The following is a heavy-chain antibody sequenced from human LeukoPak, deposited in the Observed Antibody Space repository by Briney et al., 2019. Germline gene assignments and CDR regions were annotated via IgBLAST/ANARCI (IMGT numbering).Heavy chain of an antibody. Sequence: SETLSLTCTVSGGSISDYYWSWIRQPPGKGLEWIGYIYYSGSTNYNPSLKSRVTISVDTSKNQFSLKLSSVTAADTAVYYCARVKGYGYGLYYFDYWGQGTLVTVSS. J-gene: IGHJ4*02. CDR1: GGSISDYY. CDR3: ARVKGYGYGLYYFDY. V-gene: IGHV4-59*01. D-gene: IGHD5-18*01. CDR2: IYYSGST.